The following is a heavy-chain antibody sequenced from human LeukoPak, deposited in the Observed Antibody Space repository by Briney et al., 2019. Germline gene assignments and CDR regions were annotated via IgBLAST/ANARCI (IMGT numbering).Heavy chain of an antibody. CDR1: GYTFITYG. Sequence: ASVTVSFKASGYTFITYGISWVRQAPGQGLEWMGWISAYNGDTNYAQKLQGRVTMTTDTSTSTAYMELRSLRSDGTAVYYCGRGPFCSGATCYSQYFDYWGQGTLVTVSS. CDR3: GRGPFCSGATCYSQYFDY. CDR2: ISAYNGDT. D-gene: IGHD2-15*01. J-gene: IGHJ4*02. V-gene: IGHV1-18*01.